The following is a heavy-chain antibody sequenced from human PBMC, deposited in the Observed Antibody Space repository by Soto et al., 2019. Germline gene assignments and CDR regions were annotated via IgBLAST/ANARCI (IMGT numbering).Heavy chain of an antibody. Sequence: ASVKVSFEASCYTFTSYGISWVRRAPGQGLEWMGWISAYNGNTNYAQKLQGRVTMTTDTSTSTAYMELRSLRSDDTAVYYCARVSSPIVVVITPGDYWGQGTLVTVSS. D-gene: IGHD3-22*01. CDR2: ISAYNGNT. J-gene: IGHJ4*02. CDR1: CYTFTSYG. CDR3: ARVSSPIVVVITPGDY. V-gene: IGHV1-18*01.